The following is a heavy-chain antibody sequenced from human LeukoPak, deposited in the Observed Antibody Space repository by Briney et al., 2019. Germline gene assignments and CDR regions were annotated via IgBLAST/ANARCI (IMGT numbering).Heavy chain of an antibody. CDR1: GFTFSSYG. CDR3: AKFPGSYYNNGY. CDR2: IRYDGNNE. D-gene: IGHD3-10*01. Sequence: GGSLRLSCAASGFTFSSYGMHWVRQAPGKGLEWVAFIRYDGNNEYYADSVKGRFTISRDNSKNTLYPQMNSLRAEDTAVYYCAKFPGSYYNNGYWGQGTLVTVSS. J-gene: IGHJ4*02. V-gene: IGHV3-30*02.